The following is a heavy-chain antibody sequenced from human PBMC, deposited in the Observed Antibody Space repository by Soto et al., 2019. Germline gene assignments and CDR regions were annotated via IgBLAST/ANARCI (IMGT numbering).Heavy chain of an antibody. Sequence: QVPLVQSGAEVKKPGASVKVSCKASGYTFTGYYMHWVRQAPGQGLEWMGWINPNSGGTNYAQKFQGWVTMTRDTSVSTAYMELSRLRSDDTAVYYCARGEGFSSSHWFDPWGQGTLVTVSS. CDR1: GYTFTGYY. CDR2: INPNSGGT. D-gene: IGHD6-13*01. J-gene: IGHJ5*02. CDR3: ARGEGFSSSHWFDP. V-gene: IGHV1-2*04.